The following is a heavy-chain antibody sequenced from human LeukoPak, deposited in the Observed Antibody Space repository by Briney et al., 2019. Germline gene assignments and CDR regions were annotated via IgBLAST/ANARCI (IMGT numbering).Heavy chain of an antibody. CDR1: GFTFSKYY. CDR2: IVNSGGTT. V-gene: IGHV3-11*01. J-gene: IGHJ5*02. CDR3: AGGYGSGSYSA. D-gene: IGHD3-10*01. Sequence: GGSLRLSCAASGFTFSKYYMSWIRQAPGKGLEWISYIVNSGGTTSYADSMQGRFTISSDDAKNSLYLQMNSLRAEDTAVYYCAGGYGSGSYSAWGQGIPVTVSS.